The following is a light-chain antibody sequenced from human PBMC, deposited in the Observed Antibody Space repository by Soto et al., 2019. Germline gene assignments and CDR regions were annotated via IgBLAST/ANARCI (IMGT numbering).Light chain of an antibody. CDR2: DVS. CDR3: SVYTRTSTYV. J-gene: IGLJ1*01. CDR1: IDDVTAYYR. Sequence: QSVLTQPRALSGSPGQSVTISCSGTIDDVTAYYRVSWYQQTPGTAPKLMIYDVSNRPSGVPDRFSGSRSGNTASLTISGLQAEDEGDYYCSVYTRTSTYVFGTGTKVTVL. V-gene: IGLV2-18*01.